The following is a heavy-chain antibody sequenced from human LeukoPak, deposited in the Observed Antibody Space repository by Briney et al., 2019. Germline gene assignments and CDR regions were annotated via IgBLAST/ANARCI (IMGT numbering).Heavy chain of an antibody. V-gene: IGHV1-46*01. Sequence: GASVKVSCKASGYTFTSYYMHWVRQAPGQGLEWMGIINPSGGSTSYAQKFQGRVTMTRDTSTSTVYMELSSLRSEDTAVYYCARTIVVVTAIQGGAGAFDIWGQGTMVTVSS. CDR2: INPSGGST. CDR1: GYTFTSYY. J-gene: IGHJ3*02. CDR3: ARTIVVVTAIQGGAGAFDI. D-gene: IGHD2-21*02.